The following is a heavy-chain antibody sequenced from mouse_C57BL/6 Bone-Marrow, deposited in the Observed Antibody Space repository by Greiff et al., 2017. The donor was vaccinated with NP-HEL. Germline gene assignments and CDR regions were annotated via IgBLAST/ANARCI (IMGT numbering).Heavy chain of an antibody. V-gene: IGHV5-4*01. D-gene: IGHD1-1*01. CDR2: ISDGGSYT. CDR3: ARDGPFYYGSSHWHFDV. J-gene: IGHJ1*03. CDR1: GFTFSSYA. Sequence: EVMLVESGGGLVKPGGSLKLSCAASGFTFSSYAMSWVRQTPEKRLEWVATISDGGSYTYYPDNVKGRFTISRDNAKNNLYLQMSHLKSEDTAMYYCARDGPFYYGSSHWHFDVWGTGTTVTVSS.